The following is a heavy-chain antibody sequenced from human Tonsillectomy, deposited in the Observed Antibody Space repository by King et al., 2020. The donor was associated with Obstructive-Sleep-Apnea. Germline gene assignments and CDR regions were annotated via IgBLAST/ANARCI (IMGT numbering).Heavy chain of an antibody. D-gene: IGHD1-26*01. V-gene: IGHV3-43D*03. J-gene: IGHJ4*02. CDR2: ISWDGGST. Sequence: VQLVESGGVVVQPGGSLRLSCAASGFTFDDYAMHWVRQAPGKGLEWISLISWDGGSTWYADSVKGRFTSSRDNSKNSLYLQMNSLRAEDTALYFCAKGLGRGRYAALDYWGQGTLVTVSS. CDR1: GFTFDDYA. CDR3: AKGLGRGRYAALDY.